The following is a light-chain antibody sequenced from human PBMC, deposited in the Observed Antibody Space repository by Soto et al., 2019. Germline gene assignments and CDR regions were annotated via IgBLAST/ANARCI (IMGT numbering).Light chain of an antibody. V-gene: IGKV4-1*01. CDR2: WAS. CDR3: PHAYRTPTLT. CDR1: QSVLYSSNNKNY. J-gene: IGKJ4*01. Sequence: DIVMTQSPDSLAVSLGARATINCKSSQSVLYSSNNKNYLAWYQQKPGQPPKLLIYWASTRESGVPDRFSGSGSGSDFTLTISSLQAEDVAVYYCPHAYRTPTLTFGGGTKVEIK.